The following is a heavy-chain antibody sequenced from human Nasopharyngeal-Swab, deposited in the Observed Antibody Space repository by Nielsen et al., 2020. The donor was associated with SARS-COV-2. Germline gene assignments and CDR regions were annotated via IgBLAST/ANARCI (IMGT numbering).Heavy chain of an antibody. CDR3: AKDGVRLNGIDV. D-gene: IGHD3-16*01. Sequence: GESLRLSCGASGFTFSSYTMSWVRQAPGRGLVWVSAITGSGDATNYADSVRGRFTISRDNSKSTLYLQMNSLRAEDTAEYFCAKDGVRLNGIDVWGQGTTVTVSS. CDR2: ITGSGDAT. V-gene: IGHV3-23*01. CDR1: GFTFSSYT. J-gene: IGHJ6*02.